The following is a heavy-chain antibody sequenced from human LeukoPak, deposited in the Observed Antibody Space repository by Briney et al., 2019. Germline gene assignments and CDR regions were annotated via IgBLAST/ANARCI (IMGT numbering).Heavy chain of an antibody. Sequence: SETLSPTCTVSGGSISSGDYYWSWIRQPPGKGLEWIGYIYYSGSTYYNPSLKSRVTISVDTSKNQFSLKLSSVTAADTAVYYCARGAGPYSSSWFDYWGQGTLVTVSS. CDR2: IYYSGST. CDR1: GGSISSGDYY. J-gene: IGHJ4*02. V-gene: IGHV4-30-4*01. D-gene: IGHD6-13*01. CDR3: ARGAGPYSSSWFDY.